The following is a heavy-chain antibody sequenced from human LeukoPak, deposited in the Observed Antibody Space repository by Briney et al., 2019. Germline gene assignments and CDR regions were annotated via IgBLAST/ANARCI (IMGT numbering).Heavy chain of an antibody. D-gene: IGHD2-2*01. CDR1: GGSFSGYY. Sequence: SETLSLTCAVYGGSFSGYYWSWIRQPPGKGLEWIGEINHSGSTNYNPSLKSRVTISVDTSKNQFSLKLSSVTAADTAVYYCARGRVYCSSTSCTARNYYYGMDVWGQGTTVTVSS. J-gene: IGHJ6*02. V-gene: IGHV4-34*01. CDR2: INHSGST. CDR3: ARGRVYCSSTSCTARNYYYGMDV.